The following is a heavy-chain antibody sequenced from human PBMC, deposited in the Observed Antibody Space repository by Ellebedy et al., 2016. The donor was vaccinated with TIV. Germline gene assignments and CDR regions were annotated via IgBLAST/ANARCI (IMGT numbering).Heavy chain of an antibody. CDR3: ARDYWGSYEY. Sequence: AASVKVSCKTSGYIFTDYFIHWVRQAPGQGLEWMGWISPNGGGTHYAQKFQGRVSMTGDTSMSTAYLELSRLTSDDTAVYYCARDYWGSYEYWGQGTLVTVSS. V-gene: IGHV1-2*02. CDR1: GYIFTDYF. CDR2: ISPNGGGT. J-gene: IGHJ4*02. D-gene: IGHD1-26*01.